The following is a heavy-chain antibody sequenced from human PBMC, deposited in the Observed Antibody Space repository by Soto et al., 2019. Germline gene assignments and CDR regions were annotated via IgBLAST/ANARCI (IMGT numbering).Heavy chain of an antibody. J-gene: IGHJ5*02. CDR2: ISSSSSYI. D-gene: IGHD2-8*01. CDR3: ARARYCTNGVCYLTWFDP. V-gene: IGHV3-21*01. CDR1: GFTFSSYS. Sequence: PVGSLRLSCAASGFTFSSYSMNWVRQAPGKGLEWVSSISSSSSYIYYADSVKGRFTISRDNAKNSLYLQMNSLRAEDTAVYYCARARYCTNGVCYLTWFDPWGQGTLVTVSS.